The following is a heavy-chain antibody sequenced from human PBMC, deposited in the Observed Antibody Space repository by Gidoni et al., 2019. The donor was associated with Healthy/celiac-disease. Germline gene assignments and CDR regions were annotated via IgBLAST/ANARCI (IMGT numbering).Heavy chain of an antibody. Sequence: EVPLVESGGGLVQPGGSLRLSCSASGFTFSSYWMSWVRQAPRKGLEWVANIKQDGSEKYYVASWTGRFTISRDNAKTSLYLQMNSLRADDTAVYYCAREGLYCSGGSCYSGYWGQGTLVTVSS. J-gene: IGHJ4*02. CDR3: AREGLYCSGGSCYSGY. V-gene: IGHV3-7*01. CDR2: IKQDGSEK. CDR1: GFTFSSYW. D-gene: IGHD2-15*01.